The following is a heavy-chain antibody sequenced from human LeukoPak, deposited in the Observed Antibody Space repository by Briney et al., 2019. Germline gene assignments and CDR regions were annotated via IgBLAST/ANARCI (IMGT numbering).Heavy chain of an antibody. D-gene: IGHD2-21*01. V-gene: IGHV1-69*01. Sequence: SVKVSCKASGGTFSSYAISWVRQAPGRGLEWMGGIIPIFGTANYAQKFQGRVTITADESTSTAYMELSSLRAEDTAVYYCARDRMWYFDYWGQGTLVTVSS. CDR3: ARDRMWYFDY. CDR2: IIPIFGTA. J-gene: IGHJ4*02. CDR1: GGTFSSYA.